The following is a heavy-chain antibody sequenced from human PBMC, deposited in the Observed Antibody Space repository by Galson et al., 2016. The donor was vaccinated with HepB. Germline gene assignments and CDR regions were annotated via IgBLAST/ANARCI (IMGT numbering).Heavy chain of an antibody. CDR3: AKGRSAIAAAGLNY. V-gene: IGHV3-23*01. Sequence: SLRLSCAASGFTFKNYAMNWVRQAPGKGLEWVSVVSGSGDNTYSADSGMGRLTISRDNSNNTLFLQMNSLRVEDTAVYYCAKGRSAIAAAGLNYWGQGTLVTVSS. D-gene: IGHD6-13*01. CDR2: VSGSGDNT. CDR1: GFTFKNYA. J-gene: IGHJ4*02.